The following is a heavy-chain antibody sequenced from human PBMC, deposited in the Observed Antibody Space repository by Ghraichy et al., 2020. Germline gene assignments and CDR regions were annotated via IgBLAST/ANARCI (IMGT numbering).Heavy chain of an antibody. CDR1: GFTFSAYA. Sequence: GGSLNISCTASGFTFSAYAMNWVRQAPGMRLEWVSSLTAGSDSTYYADSVKGRFFISRDNSKNTLYLEMNSLRADDTAIYYCAKGILGSCRGATCYQFDYWGQGTLVTVYS. CDR3: AKGILGSCRGATCYQFDY. V-gene: IGHV3-23*01. D-gene: IGHD2-15*01. J-gene: IGHJ4*02. CDR2: LTAGSDST.